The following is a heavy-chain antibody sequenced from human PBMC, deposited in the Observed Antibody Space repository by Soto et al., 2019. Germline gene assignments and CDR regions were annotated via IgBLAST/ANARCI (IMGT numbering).Heavy chain of an antibody. J-gene: IGHJ3*02. Sequence: QVQLQESGPGLVKPSQTLSVTCIVSGGSISSADYYWSWVRQPPGKGLEWIGYIYYSGSTYYNPSLKSRLTISVDTSKNQFSLKLSSVTAADTAVYYCARAASGWVNAFDIWGQGTMVTVSS. D-gene: IGHD6-19*01. CDR1: GGSISSADYY. CDR3: ARAASGWVNAFDI. CDR2: IYYSGST. V-gene: IGHV4-30-4*01.